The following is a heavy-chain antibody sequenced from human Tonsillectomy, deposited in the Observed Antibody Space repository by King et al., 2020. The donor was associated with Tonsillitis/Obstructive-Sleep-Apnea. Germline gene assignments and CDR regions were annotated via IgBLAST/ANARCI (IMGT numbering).Heavy chain of an antibody. CDR1: GFSLTTSEVG. D-gene: IGHD3-22*01. V-gene: IGHV2-5*02. J-gene: IGHJ4*02. CDR3: AHLTDYYDNSRFDY. CDR2: IYWDDDK. Sequence: ITLQESGPTLVKPTQTLTLTCTFSGFSLTTSEVGVGWIRQPPGRALEWLAVIYWDDDKSYSPSLKNSLTITKDTSKNQVVLTMTNMDPVDTATYYCAHLTDYYDNSRFDYWGQGTLVTVSS.